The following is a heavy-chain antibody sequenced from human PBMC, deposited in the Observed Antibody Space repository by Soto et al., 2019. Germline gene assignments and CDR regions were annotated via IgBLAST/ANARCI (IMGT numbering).Heavy chain of an antibody. CDR3: VRTAREGAVAPHWFDR. V-gene: IGHV4-30-4*01. D-gene: IGHD2-21*02. J-gene: IGHJ5*02. CDR1: GASIRSTDYY. CDR2: VYYTWST. Sequence: PSETLSLTCTVSGASIRSTDYYWSWIRQAPGKGLEWIGYVYYTWSTYYNPSLMSRLTISVDTSKNQFSLKLTSVTAAETAVYYCVRTAREGAVAPHWFDRWGQGTQVTVSS.